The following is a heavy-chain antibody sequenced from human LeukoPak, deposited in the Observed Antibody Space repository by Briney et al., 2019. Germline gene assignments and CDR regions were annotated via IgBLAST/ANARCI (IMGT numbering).Heavy chain of an antibody. CDR3: AREGLPFDY. CDR2: IYYSGST. Sequence: SETLSLTCTVSGGSISSYYWSWIRQPPGKGLEWIGYIYYSGSTNYNPSLKSRVTISVDTSKNQFSLKLSSVTAADTAVYYCAREGLPFDYWGQGTLVTVSS. CDR1: GGSISSYY. V-gene: IGHV4-59*01. D-gene: IGHD5-18*01. J-gene: IGHJ4*02.